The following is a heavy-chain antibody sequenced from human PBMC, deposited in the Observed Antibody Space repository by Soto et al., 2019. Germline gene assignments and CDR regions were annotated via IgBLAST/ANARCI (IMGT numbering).Heavy chain of an antibody. CDR1: GYNFLSFG. J-gene: IGHJ4*02. Sequence: QVQLMQSGVDMKKPGASVKVSCKASGYNFLSFGISWVRQAPGQGLEWMGWISPYNGNTNYAQKLQDRVTMTTDTSTSTAYMELRSLRSDDTAVYFCARDRTGYSYGYIGYWRQGTLVTVSS. CDR2: ISPYNGNT. D-gene: IGHD5-18*01. CDR3: ARDRTGYSYGYIGY. V-gene: IGHV1-18*01.